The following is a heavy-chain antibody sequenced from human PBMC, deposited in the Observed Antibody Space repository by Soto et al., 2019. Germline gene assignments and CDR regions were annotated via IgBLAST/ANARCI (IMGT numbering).Heavy chain of an antibody. V-gene: IGHV4-34*01. J-gene: IGHJ6*03. CDR3: ARRPHITMVRGVPTYYYYYMDV. D-gene: IGHD3-10*01. Sequence: SETLSLTCAVYGGSFSGYYWSWIRQPPGKGLEWIGEINHSGSTNYNPSLKSRVTISVDTSKNQFSLKLSSVTAADTAVYYCARRPHITMVRGVPTYYYYYMDVWGKGTTVTVSS. CDR2: INHSGST. CDR1: GGSFSGYY.